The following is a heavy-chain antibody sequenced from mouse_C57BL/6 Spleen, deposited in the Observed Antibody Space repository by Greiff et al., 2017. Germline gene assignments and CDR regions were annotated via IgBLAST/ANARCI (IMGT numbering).Heavy chain of an antibody. D-gene: IGHD1-1*01. J-gene: IGHJ4*01. Sequence: QVQLQQPGAELVKPGASVQLSSKASCYTFPSYWLHWVKPRPGRGLAWIGRIYPNSGGTKYNEKFKSKATLTVDKPSSTAYMQLSSLTSEDSAVYYCARRITTVDNYAMDYWGQGTSVTVSS. V-gene: IGHV1-72*01. CDR2: IYPNSGGT. CDR3: ARRITTVDNYAMDY. CDR1: CYTFPSYW.